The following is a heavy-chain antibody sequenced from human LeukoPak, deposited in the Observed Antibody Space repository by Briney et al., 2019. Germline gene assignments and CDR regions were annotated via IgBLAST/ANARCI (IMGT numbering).Heavy chain of an antibody. Sequence: EASVKVSCKASGYTFTSYGISWVRQAPGQGLEWMGWISAYNGNTNYAQKLQGRVTMTTDTSTSTAYMELRSLRSDDTAVYYCAREVSISGYDLGGFDYWGQGTLVTVSS. CDR3: AREVSISGYDLGGFDY. V-gene: IGHV1-18*01. CDR1: GYTFTSYG. D-gene: IGHD5-12*01. J-gene: IGHJ4*02. CDR2: ISAYNGNT.